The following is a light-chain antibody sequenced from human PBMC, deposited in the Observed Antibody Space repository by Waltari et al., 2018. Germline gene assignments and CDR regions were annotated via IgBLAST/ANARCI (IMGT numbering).Light chain of an antibody. V-gene: IGLV7-43*01. CDR3: LLMCYTAWV. Sequence: QAVVTQEHSLTVSPGGTVTLPSASSTGDVTSGDYPNWTQRKVGQAPRTLIYRTAEKYPCTPGRFSGYRLGGKAALTVSGVQPEEEADYYCLLMCYTAWVFGGGTGLTVL. CDR2: RTA. J-gene: IGLJ3*02. CDR1: TGDVTSGDY.